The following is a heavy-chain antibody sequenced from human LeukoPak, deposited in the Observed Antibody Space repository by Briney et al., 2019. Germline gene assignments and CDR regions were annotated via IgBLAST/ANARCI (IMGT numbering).Heavy chain of an antibody. D-gene: IGHD6-19*01. CDR3: TRLGYRSGEDY. CDR2: IRSKTNNYAT. Sequence: GGSLRLFCAASGFDFSGSALHWVRQASGKGLEWIGHIRSKTNNYATEYTTSLKGRVTISRDDSRNTAYLQMNSLKTEDTAVYYCTRLGYRSGEDYWGQGTLVTVSS. CDR1: GFDFSGSA. J-gene: IGHJ4*02. V-gene: IGHV3-73*01.